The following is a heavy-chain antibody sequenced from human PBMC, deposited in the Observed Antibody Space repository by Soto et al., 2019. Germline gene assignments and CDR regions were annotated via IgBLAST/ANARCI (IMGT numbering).Heavy chain of an antibody. CDR2: ITSSGEIT. J-gene: IGHJ3*02. CDR1: AFTFSSYS. CDR3: ARDHQWAFDI. D-gene: IGHD1-26*01. V-gene: IGHV3-48*01. Sequence: EEQLVESGGGLVQPGGSLRLSCAASAFTFSSYSMNWVRQAPGKGLEWISYITSSGEITDYADSVKGRFTISRDNAKNSLYLQLKSLRAEDTAVYYCARDHQWAFDIWGLGTTVTVSS.